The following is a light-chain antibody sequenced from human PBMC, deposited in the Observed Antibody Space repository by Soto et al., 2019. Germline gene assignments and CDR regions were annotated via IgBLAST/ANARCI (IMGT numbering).Light chain of an antibody. V-gene: IGLV2-14*01. CDR2: EVS. CDR1: SSDVGAYNY. Sequence: QSVLTQPASVSGSPGQSITISCTGTSSDVGAYNYVSWYQQHPGKAPKLMIYEVSNRPSGVSSRFSGSKSGNTASLTISGLQAEDEADYYCCSFGSSGXXGTGTKLTVL. CDR3: CSFGSSGX. J-gene: IGLJ1*01.